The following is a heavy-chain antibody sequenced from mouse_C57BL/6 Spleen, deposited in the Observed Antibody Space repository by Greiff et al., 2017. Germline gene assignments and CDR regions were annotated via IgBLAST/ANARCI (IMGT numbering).Heavy chain of an antibody. J-gene: IGHJ2*01. CDR1: GYTFTDYE. V-gene: IGHV1-15*01. CDR3: TRRTVLPTGFDY. D-gene: IGHD5-5*01. CDR2: IDPETGGT. Sequence: QVQLQQPGAELVRPGSSVKLSCKASGYTFTDYEMHWVKQTPVHGLEWIGAIDPETGGTAYNQKFKGKAILTADKSSSTAYMELRSLTSEDSAVYYCTRRTVLPTGFDYWGQGTTLTVSS.